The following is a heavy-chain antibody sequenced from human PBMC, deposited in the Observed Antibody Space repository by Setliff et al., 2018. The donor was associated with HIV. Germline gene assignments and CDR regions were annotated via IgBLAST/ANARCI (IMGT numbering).Heavy chain of an antibody. CDR1: GYTFTDYA. J-gene: IGHJ4*02. Sequence: ASVKVSCKASGYTFTDYAMNWVRQAPGQGLEWMGWINTNTGHPIYARGFTGRFVFSLDTSVNTAFLQINSLKADDTALYYCAREIYDWGQGTLVTVSS. V-gene: IGHV7-4-1*02. CDR2: INTNTGHP. CDR3: AREIYD. D-gene: IGHD4-17*01.